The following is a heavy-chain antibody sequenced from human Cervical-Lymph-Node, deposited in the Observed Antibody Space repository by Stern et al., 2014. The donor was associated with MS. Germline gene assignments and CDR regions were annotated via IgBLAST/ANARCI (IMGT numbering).Heavy chain of an antibody. V-gene: IGHV5-51*03. CDR2: IYPGDSET. CDR1: GYSFTNYW. J-gene: IGHJ4*02. Sequence: EVQLVESGAEVKKTGESLKISCQGSGYSFTNYWIGWVRQMPGKGLEWMGIIYPGDSETRYSPSFQGQVTISADKSISTAYLQWSSLKASDTAMYYCARRRSYSNYDIGPDFDYWGQGTLVTVSS. CDR3: ARRRSYSNYDIGPDFDY. D-gene: IGHD4-11*01.